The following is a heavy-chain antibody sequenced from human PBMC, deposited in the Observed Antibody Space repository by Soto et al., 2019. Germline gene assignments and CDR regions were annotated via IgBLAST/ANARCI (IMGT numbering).Heavy chain of an antibody. CDR3: AHRKIVGTDLGS. V-gene: IGHV4-30-4*01. CDR1: GGSTSSGDYY. D-gene: IGHD1-26*01. CDR2: VYYSGST. J-gene: IGHJ5*02. Sequence: SETLSLTCTVSGGSTSSGDYYWSWVRQPPGKGLEWIGYVYYSGSTYYNPSLKSRVSMSVDTSKNQFSLKLTSVTAADTAVYYYAHRKIVGTDLGSWGQGTLVTVSS.